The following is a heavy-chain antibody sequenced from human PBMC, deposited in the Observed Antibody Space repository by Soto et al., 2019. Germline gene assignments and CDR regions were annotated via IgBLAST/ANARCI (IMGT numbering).Heavy chain of an antibody. V-gene: IGHV1-69*13. CDR1: GGTFSSYA. Sequence: SVKVSCKASGGTFSSYAISWVRQAPGQGLEWMGGIIPIFGTANYAQKFQGRVTITADESTSTAYMELSSLRSEDTAVYYCARDQNRLVDNAMVSLGWFAPWGEVPRVTLSP. J-gene: IGHJ5*02. CDR2: IIPIFGTA. D-gene: IGHD5-18*01. CDR3: ARDQNRLVDNAMVSLGWFAP.